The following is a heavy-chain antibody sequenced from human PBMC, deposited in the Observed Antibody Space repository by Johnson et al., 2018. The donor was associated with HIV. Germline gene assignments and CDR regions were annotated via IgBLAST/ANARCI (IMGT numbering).Heavy chain of an antibody. CDR2: ITQAGSEK. V-gene: IGHV3-7*01. CDR1: GFSFSNYW. CDR3: ARDGPWLQSQRDAFDI. Sequence: VLLLESGGGLVQPGGSLRLSCAASGFSFSNYWMSWVRQAPGKGLEWVANITQAGSEKYYEDSVKGRFTISRDNAKNPLSLQKNSLRAEDTAGYYCARDGPWLQSQRDAFDIWGQGTMVTVSS. J-gene: IGHJ3*02. D-gene: IGHD5-24*01.